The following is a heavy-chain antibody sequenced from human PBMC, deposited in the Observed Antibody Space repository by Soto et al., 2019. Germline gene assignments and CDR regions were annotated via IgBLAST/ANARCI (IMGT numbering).Heavy chain of an antibody. CDR3: ARGLRMVGATHGWFDP. CDR1: GGSISSGGYY. J-gene: IGHJ5*02. CDR2: IYYSGST. Sequence: SETLSLTCTVSGGSISSGGYYWSWIRQHPGKGLEWIGYIYYSGSTYYNPSLKSRVTISLDTSKNQFSLKLSSVTAADTAVYFCARGLRMVGATHGWFDPWGQGTLVTVSS. V-gene: IGHV4-31*03. D-gene: IGHD1-26*01.